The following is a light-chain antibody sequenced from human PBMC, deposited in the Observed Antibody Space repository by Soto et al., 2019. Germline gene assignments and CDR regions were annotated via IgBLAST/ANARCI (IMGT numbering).Light chain of an antibody. CDR3: CSHSSSNSFV. V-gene: IGLV2-18*02. CDR2: EVS. J-gene: IGLJ1*01. CDR1: SSDVGAYNR. Sequence: SALTQPPSVSGSPGQSVTISCTGTSSDVGAYNRVSWYQQSPGTAPKLMIYEVSDRPSGVPDRFSGSKSGNTASLTISGLQAEDEADYYCCSHSSSNSFVFGTGTKLTVL.